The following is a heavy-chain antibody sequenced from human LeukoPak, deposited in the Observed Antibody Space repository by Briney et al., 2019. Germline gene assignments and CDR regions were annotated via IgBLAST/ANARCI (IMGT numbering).Heavy chain of an antibody. Sequence: PGGSLRLSCAASGFTFSSYSMNWVRQAPGKGLEWVSSISSSSSYIYYADSVKGRFTISRDNAKNSLYLQMNSLRAGDTAVYYCARGGGSGSYCWFDPWGQGTLVTVSS. D-gene: IGHD1-26*01. J-gene: IGHJ5*02. CDR1: GFTFSSYS. CDR2: ISSSSSYI. V-gene: IGHV3-21*01. CDR3: ARGGGSGSYCWFDP.